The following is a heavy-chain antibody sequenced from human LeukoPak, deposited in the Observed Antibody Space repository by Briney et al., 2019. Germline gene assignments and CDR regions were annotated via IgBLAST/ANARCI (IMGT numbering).Heavy chain of an antibody. Sequence: GGSMRLSCAASGLTFSSHSINWVRQAPAKGLKWVSEISGSSSTICCADSVKGRFTISRDNVKSSLYLQMNSLGAEDTAVYYCARDRSDFQHWGQGTLVTVSS. D-gene: IGHD3-3*01. CDR2: ISGSSSTI. J-gene: IGHJ1*01. CDR1: GLTFSSHS. V-gene: IGHV3-48*01. CDR3: ARDRSDFQH.